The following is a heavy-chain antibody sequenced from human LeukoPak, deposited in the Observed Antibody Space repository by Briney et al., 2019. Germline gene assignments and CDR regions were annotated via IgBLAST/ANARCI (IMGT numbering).Heavy chain of an antibody. CDR3: AKDQIPSYYDFMTGYYRSDAFDI. D-gene: IGHD3-9*01. Sequence: GGSLRLSCAASGFTLSNHPMHWVRQASGKRLEYVSAISPSGDRTWYADSVKGRFTISRDNSKNMLYLQMTSLRADDTAVYYCAKDQIPSYYDFMTGYYRSDAFDIWGQGTMVTVSS. V-gene: IGHV3-64*02. CDR2: ISPSGDRT. CDR1: GFTLSNHP. J-gene: IGHJ3*02.